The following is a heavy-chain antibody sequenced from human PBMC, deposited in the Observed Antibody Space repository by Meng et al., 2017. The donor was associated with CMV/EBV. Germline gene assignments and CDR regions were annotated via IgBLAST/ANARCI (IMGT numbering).Heavy chain of an antibody. CDR3: AKANYPFSGGFDY. D-gene: IGHD3-10*01. CDR2: ISWNSGSI. J-gene: IGHJ4*02. Sequence: GGSLRLSCVASGFTFDDYAMHWVRQAPGKGLEWVSGISWNSGSIGYADSVKGRFTISRDNAKNSLYLQMNSLRAEDTALYYCAKANYPFSGGFDYWGQGTLVTVSS. CDR1: GFTFDDYA. V-gene: IGHV3-9*01.